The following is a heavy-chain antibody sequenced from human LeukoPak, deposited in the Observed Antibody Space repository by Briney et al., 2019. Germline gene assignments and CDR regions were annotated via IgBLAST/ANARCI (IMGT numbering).Heavy chain of an antibody. J-gene: IGHJ4*02. CDR3: TTYGSGRKFDY. Sequence: GGSLRLSCAASGFTLRSYAMSWVRQIPGKGLEWVGRIESKTDGGTADYAAPVKGRFTISRDDSTNTLYLQMNSLKSEDTAVYYCTTYGSGRKFDYWGQGILVTVSS. D-gene: IGHD3-10*01. V-gene: IGHV3-15*04. CDR1: GFTLRSYA. CDR2: IESKTDGGTA.